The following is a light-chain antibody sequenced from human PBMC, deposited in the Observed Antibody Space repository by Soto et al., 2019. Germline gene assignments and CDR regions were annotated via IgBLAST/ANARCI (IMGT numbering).Light chain of an antibody. CDR3: SSYTDSNTLV. CDR2: DVN. J-gene: IGLJ2*01. CDR1: NRDIGGYNY. V-gene: IGLV2-14*03. Sequence: QSALTQPASVSGSPGQSITISCTGTNRDIGGYNYVSWYQQHPGKAPKLMSYDVNNRPSGVSNRFSGSKSGNTASLTISGLQAEDEAEYYCSSYTDSNTLVFGGGTKVTVL.